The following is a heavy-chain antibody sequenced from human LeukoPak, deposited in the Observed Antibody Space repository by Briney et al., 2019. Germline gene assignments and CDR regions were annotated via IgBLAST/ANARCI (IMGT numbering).Heavy chain of an antibody. CDR2: IWYDGSNK. Sequence: PGRSLRLSCAASGFTFSNYGMHWVRQAPGKGLEWVAVIWYDGSNKYYADSVRGRFTISRDNSKNTLYLQMNSLRAEDTAVYYCAKDKDFWSGYYVPGFDIWGQGTMVTVSS. D-gene: IGHD3-3*01. CDR3: AKDKDFWSGYYVPGFDI. V-gene: IGHV3-33*06. J-gene: IGHJ3*02. CDR1: GFTFSNYG.